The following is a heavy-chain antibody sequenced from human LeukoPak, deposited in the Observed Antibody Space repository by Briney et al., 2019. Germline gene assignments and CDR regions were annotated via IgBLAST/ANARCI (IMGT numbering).Heavy chain of an antibody. Sequence: GGSLTLSCPASGFTFDDYAMHWVRQAPGNGLEWVSGISWNSGSIGYADSVKGRFTISRDNAKNSLYLQVNSLRAEDTALYYCAKERRGYSYGTPSYYYYYGMDVWGQGTTVTVSS. CDR1: GFTFDDYA. D-gene: IGHD5-18*01. CDR2: ISWNSGSI. J-gene: IGHJ6*02. CDR3: AKERRGYSYGTPSYYYYYGMDV. V-gene: IGHV3-9*01.